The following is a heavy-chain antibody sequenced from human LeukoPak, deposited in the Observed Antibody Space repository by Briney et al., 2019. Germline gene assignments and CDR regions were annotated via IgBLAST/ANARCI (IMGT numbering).Heavy chain of an antibody. CDR3: ARDLVTMVRGRGIHYFDY. Sequence: ASVKVSCKASGYTFTGYYMHWVRLAPGQGLEWMGRINPNSGGTNYAQKFQGRVTMTRDTSISTAYMELSRLRSDDTAVYYCARDLVTMVRGRGIHYFDYWGQGTLVTVSS. CDR1: GYTFTGYY. J-gene: IGHJ4*02. D-gene: IGHD3-10*01. V-gene: IGHV1-2*06. CDR2: INPNSGGT.